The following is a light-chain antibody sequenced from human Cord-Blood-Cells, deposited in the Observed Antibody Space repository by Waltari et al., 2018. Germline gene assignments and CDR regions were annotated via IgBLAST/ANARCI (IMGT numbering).Light chain of an antibody. CDR2: DAS. CDR1: QSVSSY. V-gene: IGKV3-11*01. CDR3: QQRSNWPLT. Sequence: IVLTQSPATLSLSPGERATGSCRASQSVSSYLAWYQQKPGQAPRLLIYDASNRATGIPARFSGSGSGTDFTLTISSLEPEDFAVYYCQQRSNWPLTFGGGTKVEIK. J-gene: IGKJ4*01.